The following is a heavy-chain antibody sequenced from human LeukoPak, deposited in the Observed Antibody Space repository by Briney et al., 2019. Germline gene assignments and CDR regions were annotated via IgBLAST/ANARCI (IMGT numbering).Heavy chain of an antibody. V-gene: IGHV1-69*04. Sequence: SVKVSCKASGGTFSSYAISWVRQAPGQGLEWMGRIIPILGIANYAQKFQGRVTITADKSTSTAYMELSSLRSEDTAVYYCARWMTTVTTPVGDWGQGTLVTVSS. CDR1: GGTFSSYA. J-gene: IGHJ4*02. D-gene: IGHD4-17*01. CDR2: IIPILGIA. CDR3: ARWMTTVTTPVGD.